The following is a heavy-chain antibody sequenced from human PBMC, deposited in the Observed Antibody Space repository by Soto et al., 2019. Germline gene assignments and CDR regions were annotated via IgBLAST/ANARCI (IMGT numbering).Heavy chain of an antibody. CDR3: ARLVGSSSWLGS. CDR1: GYSFTTNW. J-gene: IGHJ5*01. D-gene: IGHD6-13*01. V-gene: IGHV5-51*01. Sequence: PGESLKISCTASGYSFTTNWMDGLPQKPGKVLEWLGYIFPGDSDTRYSPSLHGQVTISGDESISTAYLNWGSLKASDRAIYYCARLVGSSSWLGSGSPGALVAVSS. CDR2: IFPGDSDT.